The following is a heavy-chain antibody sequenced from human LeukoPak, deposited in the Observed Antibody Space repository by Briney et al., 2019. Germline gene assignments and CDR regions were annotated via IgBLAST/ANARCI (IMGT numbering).Heavy chain of an antibody. CDR3: ARGAFSYSSSWFGGDWFDP. Sequence: SETLSLTCTVSGGSISSGSYYWSWIRQPAGKGLEWIGRIYTSGSTNYNPSLKSRVTISVDTSKNQFSLRPSSVTAADTAVYYCARGAFSYSSSWFGGDWFDPWGQGTLVTVSS. J-gene: IGHJ5*02. CDR2: IYTSGST. V-gene: IGHV4-61*02. D-gene: IGHD6-13*01. CDR1: GGSISSGSYY.